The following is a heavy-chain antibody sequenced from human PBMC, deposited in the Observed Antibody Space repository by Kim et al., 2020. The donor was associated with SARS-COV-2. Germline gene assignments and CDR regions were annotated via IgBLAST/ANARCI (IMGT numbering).Heavy chain of an antibody. CDR2: IYYSGST. Sequence: SETLSLTCTVSGGSISSYYWSWIRQPPGKGLEWIGYIYYSGSTNYNPSLKSRVTISVDTSKNQFSLKLSSVTAADTAVYYCARHPWGSSPGPNWFDPWGQGTLVTVSS. J-gene: IGHJ5*02. V-gene: IGHV4-59*01. D-gene: IGHD6-13*01. CDR3: ARHPWGSSPGPNWFDP. CDR1: GGSISSYY.